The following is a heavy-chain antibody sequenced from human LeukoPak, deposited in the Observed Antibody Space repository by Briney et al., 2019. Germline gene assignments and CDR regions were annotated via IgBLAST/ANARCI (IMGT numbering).Heavy chain of an antibody. CDR3: ATSPRREWLLYLRYYMDG. CDR1: GGTFSSYA. D-gene: IGHD3-3*01. CDR2: IIPIFGTA. Sequence: ASVKVSCKASGGTFSSYAISWVRQAPGQGLEWMGGIIPIFGTANYAQKFQGRVTITTDESTSTAYMELSSLRSEDTAVYYCATSPRREWLLYLRYYMDGWGKGTTVTVSS. V-gene: IGHV1-69*05. J-gene: IGHJ6*03.